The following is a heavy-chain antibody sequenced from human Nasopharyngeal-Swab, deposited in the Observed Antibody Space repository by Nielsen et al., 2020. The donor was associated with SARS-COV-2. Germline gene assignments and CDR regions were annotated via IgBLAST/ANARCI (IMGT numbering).Heavy chain of an antibody. D-gene: IGHD2-2*01. CDR3: ARDIVVVPAALSQYYFDY. Sequence: SETLSLTCTVSGYSISSGYYWGWIRQPPGKGPEWIGSIYHSGSTYYNPSLKSRVTISVDTSKNHFSLKLSSVTAADTAVYYCARDIVVVPAALSQYYFDYWGQGTLVTVSS. CDR1: GYSISSGYY. CDR2: IYHSGST. V-gene: IGHV4-38-2*02. J-gene: IGHJ4*02.